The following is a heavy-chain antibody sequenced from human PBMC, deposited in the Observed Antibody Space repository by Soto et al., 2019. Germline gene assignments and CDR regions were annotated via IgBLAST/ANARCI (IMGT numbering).Heavy chain of an antibody. CDR2: IYYSGST. D-gene: IGHD6-13*01. J-gene: IGHJ4*02. Sequence: SETLSLTCTVSGGSISSSSYYWGWLRQPPGKGLEWIGYIYYSGSTYYNPSLKSRVTISVDTSKNQFSLKLSSVTAADTAVYYCARAAAAGAFDYWGQGTLVTVSS. V-gene: IGHV4-30-4*08. CDR1: GGSISSSSYY. CDR3: ARAAAAGAFDY.